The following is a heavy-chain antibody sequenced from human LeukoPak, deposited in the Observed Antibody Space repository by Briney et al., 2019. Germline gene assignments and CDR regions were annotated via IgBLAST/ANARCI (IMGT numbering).Heavy chain of an antibody. V-gene: IGHV3-48*01. CDR3: ARGGYYDPPRIDY. CDR1: GFTFSSYS. Sequence: GGSLRLSCAASGFTFSSYSMNWVRQAPGKGLEWVSYISSSSSTIYYADSVKGRFTISRDNSKNTLYLQMNSLRAEDTAVYYCARGGYYDPPRIDYWGQGTLVTVSS. CDR2: ISSSSSTI. D-gene: IGHD3-22*01. J-gene: IGHJ4*02.